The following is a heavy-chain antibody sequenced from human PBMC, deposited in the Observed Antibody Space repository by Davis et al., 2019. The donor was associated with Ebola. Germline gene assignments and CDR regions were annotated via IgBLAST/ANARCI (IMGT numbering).Heavy chain of an antibody. D-gene: IGHD3/OR15-3a*01. V-gene: IGHV3-7*01. CDR2: INPDGSEG. CDR1: GFKFSDYW. Sequence: PGGSLRLSCEGSGFKFSDYWMGWVRQAPGKGLEWVAMINPDGSEGYYMNSVKGRFTISRDTAKNSLFLQMNSLRAEDTAVYFCATQAWTQFDYWGQGTLVTVSS. J-gene: IGHJ4*02. CDR3: ATQAWTQFDY.